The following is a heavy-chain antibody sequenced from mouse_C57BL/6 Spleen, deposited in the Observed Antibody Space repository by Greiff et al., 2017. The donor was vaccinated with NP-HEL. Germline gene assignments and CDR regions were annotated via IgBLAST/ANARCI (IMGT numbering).Heavy chain of an antibody. CDR1: GYTFTSYW. CDR3: ARYDGYYYSWFAY. Sequence: VQLQQPGAELVRPGSSVKLSCKASGYTFTSYWMHWVKQRPIQGLEWIGNIDPSDSETHYNQKFKDKATLTVDKSSSTAYMQLSSLTSEDSAVYYCARYDGYYYSWFAYWGQGTLVTVSA. D-gene: IGHD2-3*01. J-gene: IGHJ3*01. V-gene: IGHV1-52*01. CDR2: IDPSDSET.